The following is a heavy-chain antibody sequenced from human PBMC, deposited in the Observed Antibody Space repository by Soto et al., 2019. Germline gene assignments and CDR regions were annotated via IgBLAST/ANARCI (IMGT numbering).Heavy chain of an antibody. J-gene: IGHJ5*02. CDR1: GFTFSSYS. CDR3: AICAASVSSWFDP. CDR2: ISSSSSTI. Sequence: EVQLVESGGGLVQPGGSLRLSCAASGFTFSSYSMNWVRQAPGKGLEWVSYISSSSSTIYYADSVKGRFTISRDNAKNSRYLQMNSLRDEDTAVYYCAICAASVSSWFDPWGQGPLVTVSS. V-gene: IGHV3-48*02. D-gene: IGHD2-21*01.